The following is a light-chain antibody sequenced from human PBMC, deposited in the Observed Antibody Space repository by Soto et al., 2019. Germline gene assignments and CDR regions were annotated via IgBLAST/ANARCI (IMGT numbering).Light chain of an antibody. Sequence: DSQRLQSPSSLSASVGDRVTITCRASQNIVTYLNWYLQKPGQAPKLLIYATSSLQSGVPPRFSGSGSGTEFSFTISSLQPEDFATYFCQQSYNCPRTFGQGTKVDIK. CDR3: QQSYNCPRT. CDR2: ATS. V-gene: IGKV1-39*01. J-gene: IGKJ1*01. CDR1: QNIVTY.